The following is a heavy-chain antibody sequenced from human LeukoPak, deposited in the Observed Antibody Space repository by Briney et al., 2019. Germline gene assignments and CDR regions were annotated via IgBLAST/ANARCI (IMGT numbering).Heavy chain of an antibody. CDR1: GYTFTIYG. Sequence: ASVKVSCKASGYTFTIYGISWVRQAPGQGLEWMGWINTYNGNRKYSQNLQGRVTMTTDTSTSTAYMELRSLRSDDTAVYYCARDRGIGWGGMVEDYYYGMDVWGQGTTVTVSS. D-gene: IGHD6-25*01. CDR3: ARDRGIGWGGMVEDYYYGMDV. J-gene: IGHJ6*02. V-gene: IGHV1-18*01. CDR2: INTYNGNR.